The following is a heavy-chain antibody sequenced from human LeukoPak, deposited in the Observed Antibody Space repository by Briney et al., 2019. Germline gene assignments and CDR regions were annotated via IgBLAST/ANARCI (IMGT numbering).Heavy chain of an antibody. CDR3: ARGLRVGYCSSTSCYGPYYYMDV. CDR2: IIPIFGTA. CDR1: GGTFSNYA. D-gene: IGHD2-2*01. Sequence: SVKVSCKASGGTFSNYAISWVRQAPGQGLEWMGGIIPIFGTANYAQKFQGRVTITTDESTSTAYMELSSLRSEDTAVYYCARGLRVGYCSSTSCYGPYYYMDVWGKGTTVTVSS. V-gene: IGHV1-69*05. J-gene: IGHJ6*03.